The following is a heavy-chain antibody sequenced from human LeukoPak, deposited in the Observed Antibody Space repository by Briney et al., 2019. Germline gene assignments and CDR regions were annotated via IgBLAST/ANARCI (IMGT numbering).Heavy chain of an antibody. CDR2: IRSKANSYAT. J-gene: IGHJ4*02. D-gene: IGHD6-6*01. Sequence: GGSLRLSCAASGFTLSGSAMHWVRQASGKGLEWVGRIRSKANSYATAYAASVKGRFTISRDDSKNTAYLQMNSLKTEDTAVYYCTRQSIAGDRRDYWGQGTLVTVSP. CDR3: TRQSIAGDRRDY. CDR1: GFTLSGSA. V-gene: IGHV3-73*01.